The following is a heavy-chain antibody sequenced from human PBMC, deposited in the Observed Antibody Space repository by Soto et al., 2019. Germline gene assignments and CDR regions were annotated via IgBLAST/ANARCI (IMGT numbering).Heavy chain of an antibody. CDR2: IIPIFGST. V-gene: IGHV1-69*12. D-gene: IGHD3-3*01. J-gene: IGHJ5*02. CDR3: ARDGDLRSDFWSGPLCGGWFDP. CDR1: GGTFSNSA. Sequence: QVQLVQSGAEVRKPGSSVKVSCKASGGTFSNSAITWVRQAPGQGLEWVGGIIPIFGSTNYAQKFKGRVTITADESTSTAYMELSSLTSEDTAVYYCARDGDLRSDFWSGPLCGGWFDPWGQGTLVTVSS.